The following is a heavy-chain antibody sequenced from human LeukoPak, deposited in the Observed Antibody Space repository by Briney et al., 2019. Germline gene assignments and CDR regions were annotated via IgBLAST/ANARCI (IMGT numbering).Heavy chain of an antibody. J-gene: IGHJ4*02. CDR3: VREARGYHYTYFDY. CDR1: GFTLGSHD. CDR2: VSSGFHA. Sequence: GGSLRLSCTASGFTLGSHDMHWVRQIPGQGLEWVAAVSSGFHAFFADSVQGRFTVSGEDARNSLYLQMNSLRAGDTAVYYCVREARGYHYTYFDYWGQGTLVTVSS. D-gene: IGHD5-18*01. V-gene: IGHV3-13*01.